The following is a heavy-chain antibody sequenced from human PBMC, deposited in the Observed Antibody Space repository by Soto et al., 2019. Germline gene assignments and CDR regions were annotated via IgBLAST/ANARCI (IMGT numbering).Heavy chain of an antibody. Sequence: GWSLRLSCAASGFTFSSYGMHLVRQAPGKGLEWVAVISYDGSNKYYADSVKGRFTISRDNSKNTLYLQMKSLRAEDTAVYYCAKDRGYYDSSGYYNWFEPWGEGTLVTVSS. CDR3: AKDRGYYDSSGYYNWFEP. V-gene: IGHV3-30*18. J-gene: IGHJ5*02. CDR1: GFTFSSYG. CDR2: ISYDGSNK. D-gene: IGHD3-22*01.